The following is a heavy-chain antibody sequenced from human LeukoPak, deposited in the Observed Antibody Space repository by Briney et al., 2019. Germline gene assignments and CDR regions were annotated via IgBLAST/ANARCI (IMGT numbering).Heavy chain of an antibody. CDR1: GFTFSDHH. J-gene: IGHJ4*02. CDR3: AREVWSGYYTLYYFDY. CDR2: IRNKADTYTT. Sequence: PGGSLRLSCAASGFTFSDHHMDWVRQAPGKGLEWVGRIRNKADTYTTEYAASVKGRFTISRDDSKNSLYLQMNSLKTEDTAVYYCAREVWSGYYTLYYFDYWGQGTLVTVSS. V-gene: IGHV3-72*01. D-gene: IGHD3-3*01.